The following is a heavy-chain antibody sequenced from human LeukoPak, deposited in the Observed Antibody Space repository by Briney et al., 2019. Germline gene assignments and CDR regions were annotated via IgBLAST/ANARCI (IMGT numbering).Heavy chain of an antibody. CDR1: GGSISSYY. CDR3: ARYGGPTYYDFWSGYSQDGYYFDY. V-gene: IGHV4-59*01. Sequence: SETLSLTCTVSGGSISSYYWSWIRQPPGKGLEWIGYIYYSGSTNYNPSLKSRVTIPVDTSKNQFSLKLSSVTAADTAVYYCARYGGPTYYDFWSGYSQDGYYFDYWGQGTLVTVSS. D-gene: IGHD3-3*01. CDR2: IYYSGST. J-gene: IGHJ4*02.